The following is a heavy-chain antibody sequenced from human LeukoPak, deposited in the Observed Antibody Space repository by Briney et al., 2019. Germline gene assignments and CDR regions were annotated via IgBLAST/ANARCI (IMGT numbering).Heavy chain of an antibody. CDR2: ISAYNGNT. CDR3: ARAAHDSSGYYQNYFDY. J-gene: IGHJ4*02. CDR1: GYTLTSYG. Sequence: GASVKVSCKASGYTLTSYGISWVRQAPGQGLEWMGWISAYNGNTNYAQKLQGRVTMTTDTSTSTAYMELRSLRSDDTAVYYCARAAHDSSGYYQNYFDYWGQGTLVTVSS. D-gene: IGHD3-22*01. V-gene: IGHV1-18*01.